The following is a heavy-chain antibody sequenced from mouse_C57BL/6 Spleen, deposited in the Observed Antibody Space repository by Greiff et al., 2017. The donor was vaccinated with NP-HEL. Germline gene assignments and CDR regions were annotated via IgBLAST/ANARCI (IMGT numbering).Heavy chain of an antibody. CDR1: GYTFTSYW. CDR2: IDPSDSYT. Sequence: QVQLQQPGAELVMPGASVKLSCKASGYTFTSYWMHWVKQRPGQGLEWIGEIDPSDSYTNYNQKFKGKSTLTVDKSSSTAYMQLSSLTSEDSAVYYCARASLGLRYYFDYWGQGTTLTVSS. CDR3: ARASLGLRYYFDY. D-gene: IGHD2-4*01. J-gene: IGHJ2*01. V-gene: IGHV1-69*01.